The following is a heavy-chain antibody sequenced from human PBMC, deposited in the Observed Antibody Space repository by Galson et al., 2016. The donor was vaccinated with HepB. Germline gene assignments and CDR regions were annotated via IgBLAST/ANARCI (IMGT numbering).Heavy chain of an antibody. D-gene: IGHD6-19*01. CDR3: ARITGWAVKAGFDV. CDR1: GDSVSRIGTA. J-gene: IGHJ3*01. CDR2: TYYRSKWLN. Sequence: CAISGDSVSRIGTAWNWIRQSPSGGLEWLGNTYYRSKWLNDYADSAKIKATISPDTSKNQFSLHLRSVTPEDTAIYYCARITGWAVKAGFDVWGQGTMVTGSS. V-gene: IGHV6-1*01.